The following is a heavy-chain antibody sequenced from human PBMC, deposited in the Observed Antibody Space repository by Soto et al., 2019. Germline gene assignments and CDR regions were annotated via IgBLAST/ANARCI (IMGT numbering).Heavy chain of an antibody. Sequence: EVQRVESGGGLVQPGGSLRLSCAASGFTFTSYWTTWVRQAPGKGLEWVANIKQDGGEKYYVGSVKGRFTISRDNAENSLYLQLDSLRAEDAAVYYCARGAFPTWGTSPLDYWGHGTLVTVSS. CDR2: IKQDGGEK. D-gene: IGHD3-16*01. V-gene: IGHV3-7*04. CDR1: GFTFTSYW. CDR3: ARGAFPTWGTSPLDY. J-gene: IGHJ4*01.